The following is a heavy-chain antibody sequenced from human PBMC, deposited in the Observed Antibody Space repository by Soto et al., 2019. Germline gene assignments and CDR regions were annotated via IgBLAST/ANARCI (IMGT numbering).Heavy chain of an antibody. Sequence: QVQLVESGGGVVQPGRSLRLSCAASGFTFSSYGMHWVRQAPGKGLEWVEVIWYDGSNKYYADSVKGRFTIASDNSKNTLYLQMSRLRAEDTAGYYCASSSSTSPYYFDYWGQGTLVTVSS. CDR2: IWYDGSNK. CDR1: GFTFSSYG. CDR3: ASSSSTSPYYFDY. J-gene: IGHJ4*02. D-gene: IGHD2-2*01. V-gene: IGHV3-33*01.